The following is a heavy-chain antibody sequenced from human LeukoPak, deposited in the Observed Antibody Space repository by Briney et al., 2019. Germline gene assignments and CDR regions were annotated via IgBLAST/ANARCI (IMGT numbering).Heavy chain of an antibody. CDR1: GFTLSSYD. CDR3: ARVGLIAAAGTNYFDY. J-gene: IGHJ4*02. V-gene: IGHV3-30*03. D-gene: IGHD6-13*01. CDR2: ISYDGSNK. Sequence: GRSLRLSCAASGFTLSSYDMHWVRQAPGKGLEWVAVISYDGSNKYYADSVKGRFTISRDNAKNSLYLQMNSLRAEDTAVYYCARVGLIAAAGTNYFDYWGQGTLVTVSS.